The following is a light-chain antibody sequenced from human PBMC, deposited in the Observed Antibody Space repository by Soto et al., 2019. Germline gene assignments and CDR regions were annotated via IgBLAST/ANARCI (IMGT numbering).Light chain of an antibody. CDR2: GDS. Sequence: QSVLTQPPSASGTPGQRVTISCSGSSSNIGDNTVNWCQQLPGTAPKLLIYGDSHRPSGIPDRVSGSKSGTSASLAISGLQSEDEADYYCATWDDSLNGPVFGGGTKLTVL. J-gene: IGLJ3*02. V-gene: IGLV1-44*01. CDR1: SSNIGDNT. CDR3: ATWDDSLNGPV.